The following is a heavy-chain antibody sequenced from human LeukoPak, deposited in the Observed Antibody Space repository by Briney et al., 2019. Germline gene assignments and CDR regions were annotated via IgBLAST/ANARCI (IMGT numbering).Heavy chain of an antibody. D-gene: IGHD3-9*01. CDR2: IYYSGST. CDR3: ARDGAPYYDILTGYPFQI. Sequence: SETLSLTCTVSGGSISSSSYYWGWIRQPPGKGLEWIGSIYYSGSTYYNPSLKSRVTISLDTSKNQFSLKLSSVTAADTAVYYCARDGAPYYDILTGYPFQIWGQGTMVTVSS. CDR1: GGSISSSSYY. V-gene: IGHV4-39*02. J-gene: IGHJ3*02.